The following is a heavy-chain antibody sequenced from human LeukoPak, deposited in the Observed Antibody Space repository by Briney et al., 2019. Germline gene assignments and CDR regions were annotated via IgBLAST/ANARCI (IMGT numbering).Heavy chain of an antibody. J-gene: IGHJ5*02. D-gene: IGHD2-2*02. V-gene: IGHV1-46*01. Sequence: ASVKVSCKASGYTFTSYYMHWVRQAPGQGLEWMGIINPSGGSTSYAQKFQGRVTMTRDMSTSTVYMELSSLRSEDTALYYCVRDRAYCTSTTCYRDNWFDPWGQGTLVTVSS. CDR2: INPSGGST. CDR3: VRDRAYCTSTTCYRDNWFDP. CDR1: GYTFTSYY.